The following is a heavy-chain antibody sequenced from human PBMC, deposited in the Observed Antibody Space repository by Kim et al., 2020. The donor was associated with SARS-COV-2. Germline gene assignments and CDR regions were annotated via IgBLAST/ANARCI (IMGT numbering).Heavy chain of an antibody. J-gene: IGHJ4*02. CDR2: ISWNSGTK. CDR1: GYTFGDYA. Sequence: GGSLRPSCAASGYTFGDYAMHWVRQAPGRGLEWVSSISWNSGTKDYADSVKGRFTISRDNSKYSLYLQMDSLRPEDTAFYYCAKANSHWFFDLWGQGTLVTVSS. V-gene: IGHV3-9*01. CDR3: AKANSHWFFDL. D-gene: IGHD3-9*01.